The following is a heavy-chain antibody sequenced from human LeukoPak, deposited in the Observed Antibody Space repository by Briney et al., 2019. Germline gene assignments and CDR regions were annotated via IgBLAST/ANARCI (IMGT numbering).Heavy chain of an antibody. J-gene: IGHJ6*02. CDR2: IYYSGST. CDR1: GGSISSYY. D-gene: IGHD2-2*01. Sequence: SETLSLTCTVSGGSISSYYWSWIRQPPGKGLEWIGYIYYSGSTNYNPSLKSRVTISVDTSKNQFSLKLSSVTAADTAVYYCARLGYCSSTSCYGEYYYYGMDVWGQGTTVTVSS. V-gene: IGHV4-59*01. CDR3: ARLGYCSSTSCYGEYYYYGMDV.